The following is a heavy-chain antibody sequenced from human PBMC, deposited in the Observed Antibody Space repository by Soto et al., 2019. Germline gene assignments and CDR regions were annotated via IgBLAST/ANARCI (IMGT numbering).Heavy chain of an antibody. CDR1: GGTFSSYA. D-gene: IGHD2-2*01. J-gene: IGHJ6*02. Sequence: ASVKVSCKASGGTFSSYAISWVRQAPGQGLEWMGGIIPIFGTANYAQKFQGRVTITADESTSTAYMELSSLRSEDTAVYYCARAALWDIVVVPAAAYYYYGMDVWVQGTTVTVSS. CDR3: ARAALWDIVVVPAAAYYYYGMDV. V-gene: IGHV1-69*13. CDR2: IIPIFGTA.